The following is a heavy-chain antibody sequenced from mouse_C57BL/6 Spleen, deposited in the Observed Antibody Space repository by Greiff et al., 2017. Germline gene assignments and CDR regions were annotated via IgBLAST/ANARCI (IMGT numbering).Heavy chain of an antibody. V-gene: IGHV1-50*01. CDR2: IDPSDSYT. D-gene: IGHD3-2*02. J-gene: IGHJ2*01. Sequence: VQLQQPGAELVKPGASVKLSCKASGYTFTSYWMQWVKQRPGQGLEWIGEIDPSDSYTNYNQKFKGKATLTVDTSSSTAYMQLSSLTSEDSAVYYCARSQDSSGNYFDYWGQGTTLTVSS. CDR1: GYTFTSYW. CDR3: ARSQDSSGNYFDY.